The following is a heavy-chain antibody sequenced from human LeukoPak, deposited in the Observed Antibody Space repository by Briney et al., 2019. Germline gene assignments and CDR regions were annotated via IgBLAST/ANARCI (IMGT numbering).Heavy chain of an antibody. CDR1: GFTFSSFW. J-gene: IGHJ4*02. D-gene: IGHD2-8*01. CDR3: ARGYTGTIDY. Sequence: PGGSLRLSCAASGFTFSSFWMGWVRQAPGKGLVWVSRINSDGRGTTYADSVKGRFTISRDNAKNTVFLQMNTLRAEDTAVYYCARGYTGTIDYWGRGTLVTVSS. CDR2: INSDGRGT. V-gene: IGHV3-74*01.